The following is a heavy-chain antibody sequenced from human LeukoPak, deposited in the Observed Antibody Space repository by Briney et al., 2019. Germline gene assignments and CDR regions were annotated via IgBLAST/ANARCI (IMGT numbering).Heavy chain of an antibody. CDR2: ISASGEST. V-gene: IGHV3-23*01. Sequence: GGSLRLSCAASGFTFSRYDMSWGRQAPGQGLEWVSGISASGESTYYADSVKGRLTISRDNSKNTLYLLMNSLRAEDTAVYFCASVPRSGDSFFDCWGQGTLVTVSS. J-gene: IGHJ4*02. CDR3: ASVPRSGDSFFDC. CDR1: GFTFSRYD. D-gene: IGHD4-17*01.